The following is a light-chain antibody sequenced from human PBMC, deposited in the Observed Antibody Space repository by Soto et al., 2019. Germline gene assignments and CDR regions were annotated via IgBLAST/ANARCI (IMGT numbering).Light chain of an antibody. CDR3: MQGIYWPPYT. V-gene: IGKV2-30*01. Sequence: AVLTQSPLSLPVTVGQPASISCRSSLSLVFSDGITYLSWFHQRPGQSPRRLIYKVSNRDSGVPDRFSGSGSVTDFTLKISRVEAEYVGIYYCMQGIYWPPYTFGQGTKLDLK. CDR1: LSLVFSDGITY. J-gene: IGKJ2*01. CDR2: KVS.